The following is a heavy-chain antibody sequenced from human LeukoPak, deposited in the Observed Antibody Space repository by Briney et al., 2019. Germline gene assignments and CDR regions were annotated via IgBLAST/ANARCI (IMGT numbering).Heavy chain of an antibody. CDR3: AKFKIVGAIPFDY. Sequence: GGSLTLSCPPSAFISSIFAMSWVRHAPGKGLEWVSAISANGGYTYYTDSVKGRFTTSRDNPEYTLYLQMNSLRAEDTAVYYCAKFKIVGAIPFDYWGEG. CDR1: AFISSIFA. CDR2: ISANGGYT. J-gene: IGHJ4*02. V-gene: IGHV3-23*01. D-gene: IGHD1-26*01.